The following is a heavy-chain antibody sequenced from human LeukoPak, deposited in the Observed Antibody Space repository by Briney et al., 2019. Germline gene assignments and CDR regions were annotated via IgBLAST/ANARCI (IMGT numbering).Heavy chain of an antibody. CDR1: GYTLTELS. V-gene: IGHV1-24*01. CDR2: FDPEDGET. D-gene: IGHD3-22*01. CDR3: ARARRDYYDSSGYSLSGY. Sequence: GASVKVSCKVSGYTLTELSMHWVRQAPGKGLEWMGGFDPEDGETIYAQKFQGRVTITADKSTSTAYMELSSLRSEDTAVYYCARARRDYYDSSGYSLSGYWGQGTLVTVSS. J-gene: IGHJ4*02.